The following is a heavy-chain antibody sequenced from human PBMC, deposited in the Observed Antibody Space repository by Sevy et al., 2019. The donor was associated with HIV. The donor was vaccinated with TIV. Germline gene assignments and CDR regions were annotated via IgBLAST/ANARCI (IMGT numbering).Heavy chain of an antibody. CDR1: GGSFSGYY. CDR3: ARGRYFDWYDPYYYMDV. V-gene: IGHV4-34*01. J-gene: IGHJ6*03. CDR2: INHSGST. D-gene: IGHD3-9*01. Sequence: SETLSLTCAVYGGSFSGYYWSWIRQPPGKGLEWIGEINHSGSTNYNPSLKSRVTISVDTSKNQFSLKLSSVTAADTAVYYCARGRYFDWYDPYYYMDVWGKWTTVTVSS.